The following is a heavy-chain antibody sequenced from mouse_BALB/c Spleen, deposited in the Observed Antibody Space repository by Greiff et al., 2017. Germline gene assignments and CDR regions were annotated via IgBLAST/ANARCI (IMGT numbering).Heavy chain of an antibody. CDR1: GFTFSDYY. Sequence: EVKLMESGGGLVKPGGSLKLSCAASGFTFSDYYMYWVRQTPEKRLEWVATISDGGSYTYYPDSVKGRFTISRDNAKNNLYLQMSSLKSEDTAMYYCARDGSTMSTSWLAYWGQGTLVTVSA. CDR2: ISDGGSYT. V-gene: IGHV5-4*02. CDR3: ARDGSTMSTSWLAY. D-gene: IGHD2-4*01. J-gene: IGHJ3*01.